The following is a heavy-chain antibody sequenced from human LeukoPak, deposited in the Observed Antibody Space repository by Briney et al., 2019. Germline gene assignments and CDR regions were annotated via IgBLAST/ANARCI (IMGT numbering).Heavy chain of an antibody. V-gene: IGHV3-7*01. Sequence: GGSLRLSCTASGFTTHYWLNWVRQSPGKGLEWVANIDRDGRVQHYVDSVEGRFTISRDNVNNSLCLQMNSLRAEDTAVYYCARDSSVSSWRDYDPLFDCWGQGTLVTVSS. CDR3: ARDSSVSSWRDYDPLFDC. CDR1: GFTTHYW. J-gene: IGHJ4*02. D-gene: IGHD3-22*01. CDR2: IDRDGRVQ.